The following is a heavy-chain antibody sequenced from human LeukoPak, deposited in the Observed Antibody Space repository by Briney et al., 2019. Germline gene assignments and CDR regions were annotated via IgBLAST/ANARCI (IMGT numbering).Heavy chain of an antibody. CDR2: INQSGST. Sequence: SETLSLTCAVYGGSFSGYYWSWIRQPPGKGLEWIGEINQSGSTNYNPSPTSRVAIAVDTSTNQFSVKLSSVTAADTAVYYWERGSRIVVVVGATPGYFDYWGQGTLVTVSS. CDR3: ERGSRIVVVVGATPGYFDY. J-gene: IGHJ4*02. V-gene: IGHV4-34*01. CDR1: GGSFSGYY. D-gene: IGHD2-15*01.